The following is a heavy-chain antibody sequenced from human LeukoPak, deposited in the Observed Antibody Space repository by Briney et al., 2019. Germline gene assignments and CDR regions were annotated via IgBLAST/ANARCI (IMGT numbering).Heavy chain of an antibody. CDR1: GFTFSSYA. J-gene: IGHJ4*02. V-gene: IGHV3-23*01. CDR2: ISGSSGST. Sequence: GGSLRLSCAASGFTFSSYAMSWVRQAPGKGLEWVSTISGSSGSTYYADSVKGRFTISRDNSKNTLYLQMNSLRAEDTAVYYCAKDPIFSGSYGVFDYWGLGTLVTVSS. D-gene: IGHD1-26*01. CDR3: AKDPIFSGSYGVFDY.